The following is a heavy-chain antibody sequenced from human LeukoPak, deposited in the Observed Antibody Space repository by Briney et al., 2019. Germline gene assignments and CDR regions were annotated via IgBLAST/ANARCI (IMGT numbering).Heavy chain of an antibody. D-gene: IGHD3-22*01. CDR2: ISYSGST. CDR1: GGSISSYH. Sequence: SETLSLTCTVSGGSISSYHWSWIRQPPGKGLEWIGYISYSGSTNYNPSLKSRVTISVDTSKNQFSLKLSSVTAADTAVYSCARGRHYYDSSGEYYWYFDLWGRGTQVTVSS. V-gene: IGHV4-59*01. CDR3: ARGRHYYDSSGEYYWYFDL. J-gene: IGHJ2*01.